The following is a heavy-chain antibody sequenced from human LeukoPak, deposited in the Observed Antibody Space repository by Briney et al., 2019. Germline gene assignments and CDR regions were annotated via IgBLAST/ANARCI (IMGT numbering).Heavy chain of an antibody. V-gene: IGHV1-2*02. CDR1: GYTFTGYY. J-gene: IGHJ4*02. CDR3: ARQYSRGYSYYFDY. CDR2: INPNSGGT. Sequence: GASVKVSCKASGYTFTGYYIHWVRQAPGQGLEWMGWINPNSGGTNYAQKFQGRVTMTRDTSISTAYMELSRLRSDDTAVYYCARQYSRGYSYYFDYWGQGTLVTVSS. D-gene: IGHD3-22*01.